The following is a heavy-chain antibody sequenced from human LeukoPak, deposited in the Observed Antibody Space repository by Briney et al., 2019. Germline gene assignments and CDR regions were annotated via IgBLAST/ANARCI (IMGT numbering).Heavy chain of an antibody. D-gene: IGHD3-16*02. CDR1: GGTFSNSA. CDR2: IIPIFGTA. CDR3: ARNGITFGGVIIPNWFDP. Sequence: ASVKVSFKASGGTFSNSAISWVRQASGQGLEWMGGIIPIFGTANYAQKFQGRVTITAAKSTSTAYMELSSLRSEDTAVYYCARNGITFGGVIIPNWFDPWGQGTLVTVSS. J-gene: IGHJ5*02. V-gene: IGHV1-69*06.